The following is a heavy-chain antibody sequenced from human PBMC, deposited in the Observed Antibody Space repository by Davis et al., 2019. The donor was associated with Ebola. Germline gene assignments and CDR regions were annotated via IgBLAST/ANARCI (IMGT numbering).Heavy chain of an antibody. J-gene: IGHJ6*04. V-gene: IGHV4-61*05. CDR2: IYYSGST. D-gene: IGHD4-17*01. CDR1: GGSISSSSYY. CDR3: VRGWPSSVTTDFYAMDA. Sequence: MPSETLSLTCTVSGGSISSSSYYWSWIRQPPGRGLEWIGYIYYSGSTNYNPSLKSRVTISVDTSKNQISLRLRSVTAADTAVYYCVRGWPSSVTTDFYAMDAWGKGTTVIVSS.